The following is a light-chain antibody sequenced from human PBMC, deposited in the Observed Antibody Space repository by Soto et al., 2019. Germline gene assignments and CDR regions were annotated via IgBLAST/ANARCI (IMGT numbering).Light chain of an antibody. J-gene: IGKJ1*01. CDR3: QEYNSVPWM. Sequence: IQMTQSPSSLSASVGDRVAITCRAAYGNSDYLAWYQQKPGKGPKLLIYAASTLQSGVPSRFSGSRSGTDFTLTISSLQPEDVAIYYCQEYNSVPWMFGQGTKVELK. V-gene: IGKV1-27*01. CDR1: YGNSDY. CDR2: AAS.